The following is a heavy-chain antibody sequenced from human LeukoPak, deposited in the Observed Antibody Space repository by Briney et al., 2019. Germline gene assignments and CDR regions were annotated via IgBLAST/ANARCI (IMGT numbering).Heavy chain of an antibody. CDR3: ARGSPGTKYYYGSGSPSSFDY. V-gene: IGHV1-18*01. Sequence: GASVKVSCKASGYTFISYGISWVRQAPGQGLEWMGWISAFNGNTNYAQKLQGRVTLTTDTSTFTAYMELRSLRSDDTAVYYCARGSPGTKYYYGSGSPSSFDYWGQGTQVTVSS. CDR1: GYTFISYG. CDR2: ISAFNGNT. D-gene: IGHD3-10*01. J-gene: IGHJ4*02.